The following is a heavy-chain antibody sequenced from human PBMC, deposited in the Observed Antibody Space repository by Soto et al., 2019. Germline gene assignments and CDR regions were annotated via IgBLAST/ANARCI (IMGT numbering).Heavy chain of an antibody. CDR1: GGSISSLSYY. Sequence: SQTLSLTCTVSGGSISSLSYYWGWIRQPPGKGLEWIGSIYYSGSTYYNPSLKSRVTISVDTSRNQFSLKLSSVTAADTAVYYCARVRWVATILDAFDIWGQGTMVTVSS. J-gene: IGHJ3*02. CDR2: IYYSGST. V-gene: IGHV4-39*07. D-gene: IGHD5-12*01. CDR3: ARVRWVATILDAFDI.